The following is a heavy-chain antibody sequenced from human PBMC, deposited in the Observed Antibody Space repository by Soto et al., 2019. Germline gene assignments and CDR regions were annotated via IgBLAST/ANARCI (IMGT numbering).Heavy chain of an antibody. CDR3: ATSEEDPDYYYYGLDV. CDR2: TYYRSRWYS. Sequence: SQTLSLTCVISGDSVSSSSVAWNWVRQSPSRGLEWLGRTYYRSRWYSDFAVSVRGRIVINADTSKNQFSLQLNSVTPEDTAVYFCATSEEDPDYYYYGLDVCGQGPTVTVYS. CDR1: GDSVSSSSVA. J-gene: IGHJ6*02. D-gene: IGHD2-15*01. V-gene: IGHV6-1*01.